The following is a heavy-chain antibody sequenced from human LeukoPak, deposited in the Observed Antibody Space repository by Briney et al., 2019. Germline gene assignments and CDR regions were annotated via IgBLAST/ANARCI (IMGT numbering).Heavy chain of an antibody. J-gene: IGHJ4*02. CDR2: ISGSGGST. CDR1: GFTFSSYA. CDR3: AKNPLYSKSLDY. D-gene: IGHD4-11*01. V-gene: IGHV3-23*01. Sequence: PGGSLRLSCAASGFTFSSYAMSWVRQAPGKGLEWVSAISGSGGSTYYADSVKGRFTISRDTSKNTLYLQMNSLRAEDTAVYYCAKNPLYSKSLDYWGQGTLVTVTS.